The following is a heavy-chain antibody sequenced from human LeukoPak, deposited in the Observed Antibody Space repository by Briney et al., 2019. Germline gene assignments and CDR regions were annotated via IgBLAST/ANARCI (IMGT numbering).Heavy chain of an antibody. Sequence: GESLQISCKGSGYSFTSYWIGWVRQMPGKGLEWMGIIYPGDSDTRYSPSFQGQVTISADKSISTAYLQWSSLKASDTAMYYCATHYDEYSHYYYYGMDVWGQGTTVTVSS. CDR2: IYPGDSDT. CDR3: ATHYDEYSHYYYYGMDV. J-gene: IGHJ6*02. D-gene: IGHD3-16*01. V-gene: IGHV5-51*01. CDR1: GYSFTSYW.